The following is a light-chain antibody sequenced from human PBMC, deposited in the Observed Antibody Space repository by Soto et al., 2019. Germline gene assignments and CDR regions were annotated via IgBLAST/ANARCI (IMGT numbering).Light chain of an antibody. Sequence: QAVLTQPPSASGSPGQSVTISCTGTSSDVGAYNYVSWYQHRPGKAPKLMIYEVTKRPSGVPDRFSGAKSGNTASLTVSGLQAEDEADYYCTSHAGTNNFPYVFGTGTKLTVL. V-gene: IGLV2-8*01. CDR3: TSHAGTNNFPYV. CDR1: SSDVGAYNY. J-gene: IGLJ1*01. CDR2: EVT.